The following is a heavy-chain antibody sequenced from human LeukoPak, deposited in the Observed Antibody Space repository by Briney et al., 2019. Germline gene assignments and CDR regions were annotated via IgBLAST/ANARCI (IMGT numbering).Heavy chain of an antibody. V-gene: IGHV3-66*04. CDR3: ARRYMATSAEDFDY. Sequence: GGSLRLSCAASGFTVSSNYMSWVRQAPGKGLEWVSVIYSGGSTYYADSVKGRFTISRDNSKNTLYLQMNSLRAEDTAVYYCARRYMATSAEDFDYWGQGTLVTVSS. J-gene: IGHJ4*02. D-gene: IGHD5-24*01. CDR2: IYSGGST. CDR1: GFTVSSNY.